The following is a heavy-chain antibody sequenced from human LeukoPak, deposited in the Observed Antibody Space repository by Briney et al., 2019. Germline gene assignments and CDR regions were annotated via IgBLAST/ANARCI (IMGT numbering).Heavy chain of an antibody. CDR3: AKDNPPTKD. D-gene: IGHD5-24*01. V-gene: IGHV3-30*18. CDR1: GFTFSSYG. J-gene: IGHJ4*02. CDR2: ISYDGSNK. Sequence: GGSLRLSCAASGFTFSSYGMHWVRQAPGKGLEWVAVISYDGSNKYYTDSVKGRFTISRDNSKNTLYLQMNSLRAEDTAVYYCAKDNPPTKDWGQGTLVTVSP.